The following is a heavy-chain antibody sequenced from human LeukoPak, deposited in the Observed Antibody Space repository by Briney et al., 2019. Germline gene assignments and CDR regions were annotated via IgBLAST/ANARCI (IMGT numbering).Heavy chain of an antibody. J-gene: IGHJ4*02. D-gene: IGHD6-13*01. Sequence: ASVKVSCKASGYTFTSYDINWVRQATGQGLEWMGWMNPNSGNTGYAQKFQGRVTITRNTSISTAYMELSSLRSEDTAVYYCSRGTYSSGWFLDYWGQGTLVTVSS. CDR3: SRGTYSSGWFLDY. CDR2: MNPNSGNT. V-gene: IGHV1-8*03. CDR1: GYTFTSYD.